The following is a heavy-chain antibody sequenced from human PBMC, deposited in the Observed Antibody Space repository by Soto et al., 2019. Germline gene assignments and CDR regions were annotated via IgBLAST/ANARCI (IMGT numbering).Heavy chain of an antibody. D-gene: IGHD3-3*01. CDR3: ASSRTIFGVVNHGMDV. CDR1: GGSISSYY. Sequence: SETLSLTCTVSGGSISSYYWSWIRQPPGKGLEWIGYIYYSGSTNYNPSLKSRVTISVDTSKNQFSLKLSSVTAADTAVYYCASSRTIFGVVNHGMDVWGEGTTVTVSS. J-gene: IGHJ6*04. CDR2: IYYSGST. V-gene: IGHV4-59*01.